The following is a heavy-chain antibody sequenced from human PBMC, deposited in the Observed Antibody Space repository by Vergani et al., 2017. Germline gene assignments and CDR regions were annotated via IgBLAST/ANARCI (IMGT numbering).Heavy chain of an antibody. D-gene: IGHD3-22*01. V-gene: IGHV3-9*01. J-gene: IGHJ3*01. CDR2: ISWNSGAV. Sequence: EVDLVESGGGLAQPGGSLRLSCEASGITFWKFGMHWVRQGPGKGLEWVSGISWNSGAVDYADSVRGRFTISRDNAKNSLFLEMNSLRFEDTAVYFCTKGSFYYHDSAGYGYDPYTGFDLWGQGTLVTVSS. CDR1: GITFWKFG. CDR3: TKGSFYYHDSAGYGYDPYTGFDL.